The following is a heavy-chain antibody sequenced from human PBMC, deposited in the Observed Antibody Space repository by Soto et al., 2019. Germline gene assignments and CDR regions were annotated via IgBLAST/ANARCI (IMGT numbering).Heavy chain of an antibody. Sequence: GGSLRLSCAASGFTVSSNYMSWVRQAPGKGLEWVSVIYSGGSTYYADSVKGRFTISRDNSKNTLYLQMNSLRAEDTAVYYCAREGMSCSGGSCFFNYFDYWGQGTLVTVSS. V-gene: IGHV3-66*01. D-gene: IGHD2-15*01. CDR1: GFTVSSNY. J-gene: IGHJ4*02. CDR3: AREGMSCSGGSCFFNYFDY. CDR2: IYSGGST.